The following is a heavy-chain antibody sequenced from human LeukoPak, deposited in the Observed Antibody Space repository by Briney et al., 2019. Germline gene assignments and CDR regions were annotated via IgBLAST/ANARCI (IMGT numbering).Heavy chain of an antibody. Sequence: GESLKISCKGSGYSFTNYWIGWVRQMPGKGLEWMGIIYPGDSDTRYSPSFQGQVTISADKSISTAYLQWSSLKASDTAMYYCARGGYYYDSSGYGLTSFDYWGQGTLVTVSS. D-gene: IGHD3-22*01. CDR2: IYPGDSDT. V-gene: IGHV5-51*01. J-gene: IGHJ4*02. CDR3: ARGGYYYDSSGYGLTSFDY. CDR1: GYSFTNYW.